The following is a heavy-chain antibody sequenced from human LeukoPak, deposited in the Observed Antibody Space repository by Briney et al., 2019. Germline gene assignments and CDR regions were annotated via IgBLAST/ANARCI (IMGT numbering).Heavy chain of an antibody. J-gene: IGHJ5*02. CDR2: IYTSGST. Sequence: SETLSLTCTVSGGSISSYYWSWIRQPAGKGLEWIGRIYTSGSTNYNPSLKSRVTMSVDTSKNQLSLKPSSVTAADTAVYYCARTWEADSSSWYSWFDPWGQGTLVTVSS. V-gene: IGHV4-4*07. CDR3: ARTWEADSSSWYSWFDP. D-gene: IGHD6-13*01. CDR1: GGSISSYY.